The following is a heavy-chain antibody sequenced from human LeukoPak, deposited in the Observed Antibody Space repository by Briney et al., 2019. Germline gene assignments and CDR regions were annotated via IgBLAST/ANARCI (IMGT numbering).Heavy chain of an antibody. V-gene: IGHV4-59*08. CDR3: ASNYYGSGSLDY. CDR2: IYYSGST. Sequence: SETLSLTCTVSGGSTSSYYWSWIRQPPGKGLEWIGYIYYSGSTNYNPSLKSRVTISVDTSKNQFSLKVSSVTAADTAVYYCASNYYGSGSLDYWGQGNLVTVSS. D-gene: IGHD3-10*01. J-gene: IGHJ4*02. CDR1: GGSTSSYY.